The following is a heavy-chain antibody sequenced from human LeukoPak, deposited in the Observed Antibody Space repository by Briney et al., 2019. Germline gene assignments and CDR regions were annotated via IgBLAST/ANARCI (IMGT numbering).Heavy chain of an antibody. CDR3: ARDYDILTGPNPKCYYYYMDV. D-gene: IGHD3-9*01. V-gene: IGHV1-69*13. CDR1: GGTFSGYA. Sequence: SVKVSCKASGGTFSGYAISWVRQAPGQGLEWMGRIIPIFGTANYAQKFQGRVTITADESTSTAYMELSSLRSEDTAVYYCARDYDILTGPNPKCYYYYMDVWGKGTTVTVSS. CDR2: IIPIFGTA. J-gene: IGHJ6*03.